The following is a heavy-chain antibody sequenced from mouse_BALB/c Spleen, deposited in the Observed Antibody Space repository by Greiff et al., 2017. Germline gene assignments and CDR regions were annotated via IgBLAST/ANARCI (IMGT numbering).Heavy chain of an antibody. J-gene: IGHJ2*01. CDR2: ISSGGSYT. Sequence: EVKLVESGGGLVKPGGSLKLSCAASGFTFSSYAMSWVRQPPEKRLEWVAEISSGGSYTYYPDTVTGRFTISKDNAKNTLYLEMSSLRSEDTAMYYCARSITTVFDYWGQGTTLTVSS. V-gene: IGHV5-9-4*01. D-gene: IGHD1-1*01. CDR1: GFTFSSYA. CDR3: ARSITTVFDY.